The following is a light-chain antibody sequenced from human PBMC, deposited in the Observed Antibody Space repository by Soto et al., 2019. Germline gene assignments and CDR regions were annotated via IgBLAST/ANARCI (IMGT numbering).Light chain of an antibody. Sequence: PGERATLSCRTSQHIRSSYLAWYQQKPGQTPRLLMYGTSNRATGIPDRFSGGGSGTDFTLTISRLEPEDFAVYYCQQYDSSVMYTFGQGTKLEIK. V-gene: IGKV3-20*01. CDR2: GTS. J-gene: IGKJ2*01. CDR1: QHIRSSY. CDR3: QQYDSSVMYT.